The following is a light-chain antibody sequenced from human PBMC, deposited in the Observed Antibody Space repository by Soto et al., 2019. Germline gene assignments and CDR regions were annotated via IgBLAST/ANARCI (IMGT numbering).Light chain of an antibody. CDR2: EAS. J-gene: IGKJ2*01. V-gene: IGKV1-5*01. CDR1: ENISRW. CDR3: QQYNSYSPYT. Sequence: DIQMTQSPSTLSASVGDRVTITCRASENISRWLAWYQQKPGKAPKVLIYEASSLSSGVPSRFGGSGSGTEFTLTISGVPPDDFATYYCQQYNSYSPYTFGQGTKLDIK.